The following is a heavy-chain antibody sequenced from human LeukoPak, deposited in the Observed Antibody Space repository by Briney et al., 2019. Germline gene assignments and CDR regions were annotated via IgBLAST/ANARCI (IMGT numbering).Heavy chain of an antibody. CDR3: AREIVGAIDY. Sequence: KPSETLSLTCTVSGYSISSGYYWGWIQPPPGKGLEWIGSIYHSGSTYYNPSLKSRVTISVDTSKNQFSLKLSSVTAADTAVYYCAREIVGAIDYWGQGTLVTVSS. J-gene: IGHJ4*02. CDR1: GYSISSGYY. D-gene: IGHD1-26*01. V-gene: IGHV4-38-2*02. CDR2: IYHSGST.